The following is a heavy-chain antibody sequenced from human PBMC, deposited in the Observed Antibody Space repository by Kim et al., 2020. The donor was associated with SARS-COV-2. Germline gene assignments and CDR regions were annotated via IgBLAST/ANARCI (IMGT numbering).Heavy chain of an antibody. Sequence: ASVKVSCKASGYTFTNYYMHWVRQAPGQGLEWMGIINYSGGSTTYAQKFQGRVTMTRDTSTRTVYMDLSSLRSEDTALYYCARGERITMVRGETHYGRDVWGQGTTVPVS. CDR3: ARGERITMVRGETHYGRDV. CDR2: INYSGGST. V-gene: IGHV1-46*01. D-gene: IGHD3-10*01. CDR1: GYTFTNYY. J-gene: IGHJ6*02.